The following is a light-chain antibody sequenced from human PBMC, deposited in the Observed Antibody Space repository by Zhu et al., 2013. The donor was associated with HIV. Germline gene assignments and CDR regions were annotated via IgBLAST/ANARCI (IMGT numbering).Light chain of an antibody. Sequence: DIVMTQSPQSLSVSLGARATLTCKSSQSLLYKANDKNYLAWYQQRPGQSPRLLIYWASLRASGVPDRFTGGGSGTDFTLTITHVQPEDVAVYYCHQYYGRDYSFGRGTRLEIK. CDR2: WAS. V-gene: IGKV4-1*01. CDR1: QSLLYKANDKNY. CDR3: HQYYGRDYS. J-gene: IGKJ2*03.